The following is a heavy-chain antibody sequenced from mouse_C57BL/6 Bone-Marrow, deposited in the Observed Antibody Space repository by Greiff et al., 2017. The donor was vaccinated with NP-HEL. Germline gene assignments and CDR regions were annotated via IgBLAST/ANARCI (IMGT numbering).Heavy chain of an antibody. J-gene: IGHJ4*01. Sequence: EVKVVESGGGLVQSGRSLRLSCATSGFTFSDFYMEWVRQAPGKGLEWIAASRNKANDYTTEYSASVKGRFIVSRDTSQSILYLQMNALRAEDTAIYYCARVSNWRAMDYWGQGTSVTVSS. V-gene: IGHV7-1*01. D-gene: IGHD2-5*01. CDR3: ARVSNWRAMDY. CDR2: SRNKANDYTT. CDR1: GFTFSDFY.